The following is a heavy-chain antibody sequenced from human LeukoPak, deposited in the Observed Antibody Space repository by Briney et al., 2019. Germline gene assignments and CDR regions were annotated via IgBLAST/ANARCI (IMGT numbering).Heavy chain of an antibody. J-gene: IGHJ5*02. CDR1: GGSISSSSYY. V-gene: IGHV4-39*07. Sequence: SETLSLTCTVSGGSISSSSYYWGWIRQPPGTGLEWIVSIYYSGSTYYNPSLKSRVTISVDTSKNQFSLKLSSVTAADTAVYYCARDPLLPTSVINWFDPWGQGTLVTVSS. CDR3: ARDPLLPTSVINWFDP. D-gene: IGHD3-16*01. CDR2: IYYSGST.